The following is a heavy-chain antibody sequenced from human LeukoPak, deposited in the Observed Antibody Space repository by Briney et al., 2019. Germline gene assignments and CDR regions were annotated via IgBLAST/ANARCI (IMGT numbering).Heavy chain of an antibody. CDR2: INHSGST. J-gene: IGHJ4*02. CDR1: GGSFSGYY. Sequence: SETLSLTCAVYGGSFSGYYWSWIRQPPGKGLEWIGEINHSGSTNYNPSLKSRVTISVDTSKNQFSLKLSSVTAADTAVYYCARGGIQFYPDYWGQGTLVTVSS. V-gene: IGHV4-34*01. D-gene: IGHD4-11*01. CDR3: ARGGIQFYPDY.